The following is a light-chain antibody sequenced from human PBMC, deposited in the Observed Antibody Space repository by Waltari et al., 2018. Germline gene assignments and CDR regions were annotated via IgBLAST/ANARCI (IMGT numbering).Light chain of an antibody. V-gene: IGKV3-20*01. CDR1: QSVSSSY. CDR2: GAS. CDR3: QQYGTSPGT. Sequence: ENVLTQSPGTLSLSPGEGATLSCRASQSVSSSYFAWYQQKPGQAPRLLIYGASTRATGIPDRFSGSGSGTDFILTINRLEPEDFAVYYCQQYGTSPGTFGQGTKVEIK. J-gene: IGKJ1*01.